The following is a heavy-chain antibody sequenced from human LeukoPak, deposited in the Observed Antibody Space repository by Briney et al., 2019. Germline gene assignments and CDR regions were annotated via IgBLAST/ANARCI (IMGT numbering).Heavy chain of an antibody. D-gene: IGHD6-13*01. J-gene: IGHJ5*02. CDR1: GGSISSYY. CDR2: IYYSGST. Sequence: SETLSLTCTVSGGSISSYYWSWIRQPPGKGLEWIGYIYYSGSTNYNPSLKSRVTISVDTSKNQFSLKLSSVTAADTAVYYCARVYLSSSWYAPDIGFDPWGQGTLVTASS. V-gene: IGHV4-59*01. CDR3: ARVYLSSSWYAPDIGFDP.